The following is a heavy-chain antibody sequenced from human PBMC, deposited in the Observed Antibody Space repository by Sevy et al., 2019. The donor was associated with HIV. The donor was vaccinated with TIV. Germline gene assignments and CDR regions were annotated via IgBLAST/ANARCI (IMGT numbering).Heavy chain of an antibody. V-gene: IGHV5-51*01. Sequence: GESLKISCKGSGYSFTSYWIVWVRQMPGKGLEWMGIIYPGDSETRYSPSFQGQVTISADKSISTAYLQWSSLKGSDTAMYYSAREDHYPLGYGSGSAHAFDIWGQGTMVTVSS. CDR3: AREDHYPLGYGSGSAHAFDI. CDR1: GYSFTSYW. D-gene: IGHD3-10*01. CDR2: IYPGDSET. J-gene: IGHJ3*02.